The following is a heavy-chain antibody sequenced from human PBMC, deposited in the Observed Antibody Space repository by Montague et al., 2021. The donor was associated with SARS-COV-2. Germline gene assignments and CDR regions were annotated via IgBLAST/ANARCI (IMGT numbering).Heavy chain of an antibody. D-gene: IGHD6-19*01. CDR2: IYTSGST. V-gene: IGHV4-4*07. CDR3: ARDGSAVAGLPRSYGLDV. CDR1: GGSISSYY. J-gene: IGHJ6*02. Sequence: SETLSLTRTVSGGSISSYYWSWIRQHAGKGLEWIGRIYTSGSTNYNPSLKSRVTMSVDTSKSQFSLKLSSVTAADTAVYYCARDGSAVAGLPRSYGLDVWGQGTTVTVSS.